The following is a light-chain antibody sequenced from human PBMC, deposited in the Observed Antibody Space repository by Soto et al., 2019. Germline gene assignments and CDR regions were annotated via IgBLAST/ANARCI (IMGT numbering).Light chain of an antibody. V-gene: IGKV3-20*01. Sequence: VLTQSPGTLSLTPGERATLSCRASQSVSSSYLAWYQQKPGQAPRLLIYGASSRATGIPDRFSGSGSGTDFTLTISRLEPEDFAVYYCQQYGSSPPITFGQGTRLEIK. CDR1: QSVSSSY. CDR3: QQYGSSPPIT. J-gene: IGKJ5*01. CDR2: GAS.